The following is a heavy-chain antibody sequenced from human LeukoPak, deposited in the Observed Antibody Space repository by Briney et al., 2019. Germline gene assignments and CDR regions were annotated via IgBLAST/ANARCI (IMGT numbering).Heavy chain of an antibody. CDR1: EGTFSSYA. J-gene: IGHJ4*02. Sequence: ASVKVSCKASEGTFSSYAISWVRQAPGQGLEWMGGIIPIFGTANYAQKFQGRVTITTDESTSTAYMELSSLRSEDTAVYYCARSSELRFLSTSFWGQGTLVTVSS. V-gene: IGHV1-69*05. CDR3: ARSSELRFLSTSF. D-gene: IGHD3-3*01. CDR2: IIPIFGTA.